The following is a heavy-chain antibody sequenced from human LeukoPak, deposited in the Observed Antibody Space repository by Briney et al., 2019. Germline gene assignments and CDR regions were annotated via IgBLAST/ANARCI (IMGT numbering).Heavy chain of an antibody. CDR1: GFTFDDYA. CDR2: ISWNSGSI. D-gene: IGHD3-3*02. Sequence: PGGSLRLSCAASGFTFDDYAMHWVRQAPGKGLEWVSGISWNSGSIGYADSVKGRFTISRDNAKNSLYLQMNSLRAEDTALYYCARVARISFDFWGQGTLVTVSS. J-gene: IGHJ4*02. V-gene: IGHV3-9*01. CDR3: ARVARISFDF.